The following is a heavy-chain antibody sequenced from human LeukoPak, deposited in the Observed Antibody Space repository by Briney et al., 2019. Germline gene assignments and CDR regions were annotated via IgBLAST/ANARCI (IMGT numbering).Heavy chain of an antibody. D-gene: IGHD5-18*01. V-gene: IGHV4-30-4*01. J-gene: IGHJ4*02. CDR2: IYYSGST. Sequence: PSETLSLTCTVSGGSISSYYWSWIRQPPGKGLEWIGYIYYSGSTYYNPSLKSRVTISVDTSKNQFSLKLSSVTAADTAVYYCARESEYSYGHWGQGTLVTVSS. CDR3: ARESEYSYGH. CDR1: GGSISSYY.